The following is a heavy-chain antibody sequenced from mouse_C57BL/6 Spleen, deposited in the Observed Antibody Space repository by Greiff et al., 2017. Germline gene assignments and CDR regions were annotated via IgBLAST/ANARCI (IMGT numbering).Heavy chain of an antibody. CDR1: GFTFTDYY. Sequence: EVQLVESGGGLVQPGGSLSLSCAASGFTFTDYYMSWVRQPPGKALEWLGFIRNKANGYTTEYSASVQGRFTISRDNSQSILYLQMNALRAEDSAAYYCASYYYGSTGWYFDVWGTGTTVTVSS. V-gene: IGHV7-3*01. CDR2: IRNKANGYTT. D-gene: IGHD1-1*01. CDR3: ASYYYGSTGWYFDV. J-gene: IGHJ1*03.